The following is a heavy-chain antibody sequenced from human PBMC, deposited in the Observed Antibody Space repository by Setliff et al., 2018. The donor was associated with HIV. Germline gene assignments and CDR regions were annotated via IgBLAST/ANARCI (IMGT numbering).Heavy chain of an antibody. J-gene: IGHJ5*02. Sequence: SETLSLTCSVSDDSITNAGYYWSWIRQHPVKGLEWIGYIIYSGNTNYNPSLRSRVTMSVDTSKRQFSLRLSSVTAADTAVYYCTREVVVVTGIWFDPWGQGTLVTVSS. CDR1: DDSITNAGYY. D-gene: IGHD2-21*02. V-gene: IGHV4-31*03. CDR2: IIYSGNT. CDR3: TREVVVVTGIWFDP.